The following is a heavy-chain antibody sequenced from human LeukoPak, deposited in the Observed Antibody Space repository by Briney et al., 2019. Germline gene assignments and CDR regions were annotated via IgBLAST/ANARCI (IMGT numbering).Heavy chain of an antibody. CDR2: INPNSGGT. CDR3: ARELPSDDFWIGYDY. J-gene: IGHJ4*02. CDR1: GYTFTGYY. Sequence: ASVQVSCKASGYTFTGYYMHWVRQAPGQGLEWMGWINPNSGGTNYAQKFQGRVTMTRDTSISTAYMELSRLRSDDTAVYYCARELPSDDFWIGYDYWGQGTLVTVSS. D-gene: IGHD3-3*01. V-gene: IGHV1-2*02.